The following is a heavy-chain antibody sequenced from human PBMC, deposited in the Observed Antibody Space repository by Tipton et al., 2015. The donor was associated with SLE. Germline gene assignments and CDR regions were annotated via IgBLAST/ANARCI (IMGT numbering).Heavy chain of an antibody. CDR3: ARGRELGRDDAFDI. CDR2: INHSGST. J-gene: IGHJ3*02. Sequence: TLSLTCAVYGGSFSGYYWSWIRQPPGKGLEWIGEINHSGSTNYNPSLKSRVTISVDTSKNQFSLKLSSVTAADTAVYYCARGRELGRDDAFDIWGQWTMVTVSS. CDR1: GGSFSGYY. D-gene: IGHD1-1*01. V-gene: IGHV4-34*01.